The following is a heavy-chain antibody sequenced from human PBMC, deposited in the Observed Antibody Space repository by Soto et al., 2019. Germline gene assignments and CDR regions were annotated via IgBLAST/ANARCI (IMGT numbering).Heavy chain of an antibody. CDR2: IYSGGST. Sequence: PGGSLRLSCAASGFTVSSNYMSWVRQAPGKGLEWVSVIYSGGSTYYADSVKGRFTISRDNSKNTLYLQMNSLRAEDTAVYYCARWSTYYDSSGYYPYYFDYWGQGTLVTVSS. CDR3: ARWSTYYDSSGYYPYYFDY. V-gene: IGHV3-53*01. CDR1: GFTVSSNY. J-gene: IGHJ4*02. D-gene: IGHD3-22*01.